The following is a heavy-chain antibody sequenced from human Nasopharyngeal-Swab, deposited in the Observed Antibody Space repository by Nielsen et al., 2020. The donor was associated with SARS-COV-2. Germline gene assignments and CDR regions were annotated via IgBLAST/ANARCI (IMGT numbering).Heavy chain of an antibody. CDR1: GGTFSSYA. CDR3: AREGGTRDGFDP. CDR2: IIPILGIA. D-gene: IGHD2-15*01. J-gene: IGHJ5*02. Sequence: SVKVSCKASGGTFSSYAISWVRQAPGQGLEWMGRIIPILGIANYAQKFQGRVTITADRSTSTAYMELSSLRSEDTAVYYCAREGGTRDGFDPWGQGTLVTVSS. V-gene: IGHV1-69*04.